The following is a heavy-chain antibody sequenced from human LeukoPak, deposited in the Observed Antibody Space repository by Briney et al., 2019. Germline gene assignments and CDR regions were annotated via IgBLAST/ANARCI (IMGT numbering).Heavy chain of an antibody. CDR2: TYYRSKWYI. CDR3: AREGFRESTGWYAFDY. J-gene: IGHJ4*02. D-gene: IGHD6-19*01. V-gene: IGHV6-1*01. CDR1: GDSLSSNIGA. Sequence: PSQTLSLTCVISGDSLSSNIGAWTWIRQSPSRGLEWLGRTYYRSKWYIDYAVSVKSRISIKPDTSKNHFSLQLNSVTPEDTAEYYCAREGFRESTGWYAFDYWGQGTLVTVSS.